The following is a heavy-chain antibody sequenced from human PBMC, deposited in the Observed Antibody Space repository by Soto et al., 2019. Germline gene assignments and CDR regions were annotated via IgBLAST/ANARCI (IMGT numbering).Heavy chain of an antibody. Sequence: PSETLSLTCTVSGGSISSGGYYWSWIRQHPGKGLEWIGYIYYSGSTYYNPSLKSRVTISVDTSKNQFSLKLSSVTAADTAVYYCARGATWLGEQQPNYYYYGMDVWGQGTTVTVSS. CDR2: IYYSGST. CDR3: ARGATWLGEQQPNYYYYGMDV. D-gene: IGHD3-10*01. J-gene: IGHJ6*02. CDR1: GGSISSGGYY. V-gene: IGHV4-31*03.